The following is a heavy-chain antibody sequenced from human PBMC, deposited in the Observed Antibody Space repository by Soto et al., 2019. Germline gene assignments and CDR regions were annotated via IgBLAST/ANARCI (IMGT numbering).Heavy chain of an antibody. CDR3: IRGNIGYGTFDY. V-gene: IGHV3-74*01. CDR1: GFSLNNYW. Sequence: PRRSLRLSSAVSGFSLNNYWMHWVRQRPGKGLVWVARIYRDGTTSYADSVKGRFTISRDNAKNTVSLQMNSLKDEDTAVYYCIRGNIGYGTFDYWGQRSLVA. J-gene: IGHJ4*02. D-gene: IGHD5-12*01. CDR2: IYRDGTT.